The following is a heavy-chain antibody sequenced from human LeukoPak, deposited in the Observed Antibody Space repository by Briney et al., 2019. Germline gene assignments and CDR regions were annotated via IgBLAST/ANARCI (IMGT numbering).Heavy chain of an antibody. D-gene: IGHD6-25*01. CDR1: GGSISSSNW. J-gene: IGHJ5*02. CDR3: ARASSGWSWFDP. Sequence: SGTLSLTCAVSGGSISSSNWWSWVRQPPGKGLEWIGEIYHRGSTNYNPSLKSRVTISVDTSKNQFSLKLSSVTAADTAVYYCARASSGWSWFDPWGQGTLVTVSS. CDR2: IYHRGST. V-gene: IGHV4-4*02.